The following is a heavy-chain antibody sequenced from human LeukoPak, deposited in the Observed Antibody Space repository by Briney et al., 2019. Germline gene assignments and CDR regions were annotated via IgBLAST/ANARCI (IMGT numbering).Heavy chain of an antibody. V-gene: IGHV4-34*01. CDR1: GGSFSGYY. CDR2: INHCGST. J-gene: IGHJ4*02. CDR3: ARADYGLKYFFDY. Sequence: PSETLSLTCAVYGGSFSGYYWSWIRQPPGTWREWIGEINHCGSTNYNPSLKSRVNISVDTSKNQFSLKLSSVAAADPGVYYCARADYGLKYFFDYWREETLVTVPS. D-gene: IGHD4-17*01.